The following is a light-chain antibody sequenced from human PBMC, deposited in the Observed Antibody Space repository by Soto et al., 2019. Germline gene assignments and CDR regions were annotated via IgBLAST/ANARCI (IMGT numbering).Light chain of an antibody. CDR3: QQRSNWPPLFT. CDR1: QRVSSY. J-gene: IGKJ3*01. Sequence: EIVLTQSPATLSLSPGERATLSSRASQRVSSYLAWYQQKPGQAPRLLIYDASNRATGIPARFSGSGSGTDFTLTISSLEPEDFAVYYCQQRSNWPPLFTFGPGTKVDI. CDR2: DAS. V-gene: IGKV3-11*01.